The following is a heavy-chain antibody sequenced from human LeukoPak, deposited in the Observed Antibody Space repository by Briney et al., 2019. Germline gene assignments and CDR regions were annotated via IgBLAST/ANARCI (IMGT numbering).Heavy chain of an antibody. Sequence: ASVKVSCKASGYTFTSYDINWVRQATGQGLEWMGWMNPNSGNTGYAQKFQGRVTITRNTSISTAYMELSSLRSEDTAVYYCASWGCSGGSCYSGIDYWGQGTPVTVSS. V-gene: IGHV1-8*03. J-gene: IGHJ4*02. CDR2: MNPNSGNT. CDR3: ASWGCSGGSCYSGIDY. CDR1: GYTFTSYD. D-gene: IGHD2-15*01.